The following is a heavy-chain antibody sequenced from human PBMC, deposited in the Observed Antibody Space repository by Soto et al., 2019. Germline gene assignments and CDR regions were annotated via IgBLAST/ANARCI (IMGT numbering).Heavy chain of an antibody. D-gene: IGHD6-13*01. CDR2: INHSGST. CDR3: ARGRSSSSWRYYYDYYGLDG. Sequence: SETLSLTCAVYGGSFSGYYWSWIRQPPGKGLEWIGEINHSGSTNYNPSLKSRVTISVDTSKNQFSLKLSSVTAADTAVYYCARGRSSSSWRYYYDYYGLDGGGQGTTVTVS. J-gene: IGHJ6*02. CDR1: GGSFSGYY. V-gene: IGHV4-34*01.